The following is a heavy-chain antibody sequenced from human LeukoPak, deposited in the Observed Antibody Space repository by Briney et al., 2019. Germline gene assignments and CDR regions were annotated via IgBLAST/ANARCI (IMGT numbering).Heavy chain of an antibody. CDR2: IYYSGST. D-gene: IGHD3-22*01. CDR3: ARGGEYDSSGYYY. Sequence: SETLSLTCTVSGGSISSYYWSWIRQPPGKGLEWIGYIYYSGSTNYSPSLKSRVTISVDTSKNQFSLKLSSVTAADTAVYYCARGGEYDSSGYYYWGQGTLVTVSS. J-gene: IGHJ4*02. CDR1: GGSISSYY. V-gene: IGHV4-59*01.